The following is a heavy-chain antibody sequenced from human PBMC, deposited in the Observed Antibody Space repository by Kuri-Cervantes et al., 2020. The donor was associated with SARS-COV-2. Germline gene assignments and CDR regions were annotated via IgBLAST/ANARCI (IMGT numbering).Heavy chain of an antibody. V-gene: IGHV1-18*01. J-gene: IGHJ3*02. D-gene: IGHD2-2*01. Sequence: ASVQVSCKASGYIFTSYGISWVRQPPGQGLEWMGWISAYNGNTDYAQKLQGRVTMTTDTYTRTAYMELRSLRSDDTAVYYCARPRGIVVVPAAMGGAFDIWGQGTMVTVSS. CDR3: ARPRGIVVVPAAMGGAFDI. CDR2: ISAYNGNT. CDR1: GYIFTSYG.